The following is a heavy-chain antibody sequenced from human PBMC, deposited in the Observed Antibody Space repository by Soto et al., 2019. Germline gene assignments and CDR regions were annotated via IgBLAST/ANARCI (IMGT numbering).Heavy chain of an antibody. CDR3: AHSVLRGPFDY. J-gene: IGHJ4*02. CDR1: GFSLSTSGVG. Sequence: SGPTLVNPTQTLTLTCTFSGFSLSTSGVGVGWIRQPPGKALEWLALIYWDDDKRYSPSLKSRLTITKDTSKNQVVLTMTNMDPVDTATYYCAHSVLRGPFDYWGQGTLVTVSS. D-gene: IGHD3-10*01. V-gene: IGHV2-5*02. CDR2: IYWDDDK.